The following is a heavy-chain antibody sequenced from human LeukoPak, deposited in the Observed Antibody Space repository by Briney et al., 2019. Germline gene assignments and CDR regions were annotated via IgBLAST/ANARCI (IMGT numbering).Heavy chain of an antibody. Sequence: SRTLSLTCAVYGGSVSGYYWSWIRQPPGKGLEWIGEINHSGCTNYNPSLKSQVTISLDTSKHQLSLKLSSVPAVDTAVYYCHLWFGDSDAFDSWGQPTMVTVSS. D-gene: IGHD3-10*01. CDR2: INHSGCT. CDR1: GGSVSGYY. CDR3: HLWFGDSDAFDS. V-gene: IGHV4-34*01. J-gene: IGHJ3*02.